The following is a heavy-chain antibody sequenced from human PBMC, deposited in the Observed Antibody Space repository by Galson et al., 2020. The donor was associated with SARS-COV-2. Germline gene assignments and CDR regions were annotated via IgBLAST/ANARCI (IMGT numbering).Heavy chain of an antibody. J-gene: IGHJ4*02. CDR1: GGSISSRSYY. CDR2: IYYSGST. V-gene: IGHV4-39*01. Sequence: ASETLSLTCTVSGGSISSRSYYWGWIRQPPGKGLEWIGSIYYSGSTYYNPSLKSRVTISVDTSKNQFSLKLSSVTAADTAVYYCARHTLRYFDWTNYCDYWGQGTLVTVSS. CDR3: ARHTLRYFDWTNYCDY. D-gene: IGHD3-9*01.